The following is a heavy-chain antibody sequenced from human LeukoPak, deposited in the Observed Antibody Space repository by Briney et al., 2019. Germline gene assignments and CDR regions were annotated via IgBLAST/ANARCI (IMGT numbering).Heavy chain of an antibody. CDR1: GFTFNNYA. V-gene: IGHV3-23*01. D-gene: IGHD3-22*01. CDR2: INVAGDST. Sequence: HAGGSLRLSCAPSGFTFNNYAMSWVRQAPGKGLEWVSGINVAGDSTYYADSVKGRFSISRDNSKSTLFLQMNNLRAEDTSVYFCAKETRETLLANYFYDSSGYSNIDSWGRGTLVTVSS. CDR3: AKETRETLLANYFYDSSGYSNIDS. J-gene: IGHJ4*02.